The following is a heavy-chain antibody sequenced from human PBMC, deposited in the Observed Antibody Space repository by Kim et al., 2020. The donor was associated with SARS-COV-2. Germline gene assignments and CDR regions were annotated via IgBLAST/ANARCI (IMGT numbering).Heavy chain of an antibody. CDR1: GGSLIGFS. D-gene: IGHD3-3*01. J-gene: IGHJ4*02. V-gene: IGHV4-34*01. CDR2: ISHGGSP. CDR3: ARVFFNSHSE. Sequence: SETLSLTCAVSGGSLIGFSWSWVRQPPGKGLEWVGEISHGGSPSYNPYLKSRVTISLDTSKNQISLKLTSASAADTGTYFCARVFFNSHSEWGQGAQVTVSS.